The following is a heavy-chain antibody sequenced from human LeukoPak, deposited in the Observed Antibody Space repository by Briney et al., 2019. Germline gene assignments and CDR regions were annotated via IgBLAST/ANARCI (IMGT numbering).Heavy chain of an antibody. CDR3: AREGEYSSSSVDY. D-gene: IGHD6-6*01. CDR1: GGSISSYY. Sequence: AETCALTCTVSGGSISSYYWSWIRQPAGKGLEWIGRIYTSGSTNYNPSLKSRVTMSVDTSKNQFSLKLSSVTAADTAVYYCAREGEYSSSSVDYWGQATVTTFSS. CDR2: IYTSGST. V-gene: IGHV4-4*07. J-gene: IGHJ4*02.